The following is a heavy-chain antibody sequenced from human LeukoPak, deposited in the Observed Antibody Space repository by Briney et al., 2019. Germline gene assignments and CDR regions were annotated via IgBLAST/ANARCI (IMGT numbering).Heavy chain of an antibody. CDR3: ARRIAAAGTYYYYYYMDV. Sequence: GGSLRLSCAAPGFTFSDYYMSWIRQAPGKGLEWVSYISSSGSTIYYADSVKGRFTISRDNSKNTLYLQMNSLRAEDTAVYYCARRIAAAGTYYYYYYMDVWGKGTTVTVSS. J-gene: IGHJ6*03. D-gene: IGHD6-13*01. CDR1: GFTFSDYY. CDR2: ISSSGSTI. V-gene: IGHV3-11*04.